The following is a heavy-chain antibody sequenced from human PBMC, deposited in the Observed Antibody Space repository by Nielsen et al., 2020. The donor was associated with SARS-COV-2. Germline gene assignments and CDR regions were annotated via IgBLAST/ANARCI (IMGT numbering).Heavy chain of an antibody. J-gene: IGHJ4*02. Sequence: SVKVSCKASGYTFTSYYMHWVRQAPGQGLEWMGGIIPIFGTANYAQKFQGRVTITADESTSTAYMELSSLRSEDTAVYYCAREPDLEWLLGGDYWGQGTLVTVSS. CDR2: IIPIFGTA. CDR1: GYTFTSYY. CDR3: AREPDLEWLLGGDY. V-gene: IGHV1-69*13. D-gene: IGHD3-3*01.